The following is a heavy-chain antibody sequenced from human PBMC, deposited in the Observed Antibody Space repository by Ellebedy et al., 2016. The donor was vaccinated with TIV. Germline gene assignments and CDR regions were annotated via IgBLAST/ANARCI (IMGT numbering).Heavy chain of an antibody. J-gene: IGHJ4*02. CDR3: ARDVGKWAIDY. V-gene: IGHV3-7*04. CDR1: GFPLSDHH. CDR2: IKQDGSQI. D-gene: IGHD1-26*01. Sequence: GESLKISXAVSGFPLSDHHMDWVRQAPGKGLEWVANIKQDGSQIYYVDSVKGRFTISRDNAENSLYLQMNSLRAEDTAIYYCARDVGKWAIDYWGQGTLVTVSS.